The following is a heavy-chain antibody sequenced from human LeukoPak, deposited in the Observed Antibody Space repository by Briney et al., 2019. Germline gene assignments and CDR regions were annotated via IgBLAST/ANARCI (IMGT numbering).Heavy chain of an antibody. Sequence: GGSLRLSCAASEFTFISNDITGVGQAPGKGLEWVSIIYSTGGKYYADSVKGRFTISRDNSKHTLYLQMNSLRAEDTAVYYCARGSDGWFAFDYWGQGILVSVSS. CDR2: IYSTGGK. CDR3: ARGSDGWFAFDY. J-gene: IGHJ4*02. V-gene: IGHV3-66*01. CDR1: EFTFISND. D-gene: IGHD6-19*01.